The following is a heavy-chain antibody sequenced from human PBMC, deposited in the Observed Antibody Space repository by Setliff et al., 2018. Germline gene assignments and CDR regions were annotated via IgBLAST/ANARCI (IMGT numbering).Heavy chain of an antibody. CDR2: IYTSWST. V-gene: IGHV4-61*09. J-gene: IGHJ4*02. CDR3: ARGRNVAARLLDS. D-gene: IGHD6-6*01. CDR1: GDSISSRRNY. Sequence: KTSETLSLTCAVSGDSISSRRNYWGWFRKPAGKELEWIGQIYTSWSTNYNPSLKSRATISLDTSKNQFSLKLNSVTAADTAVYYCARGRNVAARLLDSWGQGTLVTVSS.